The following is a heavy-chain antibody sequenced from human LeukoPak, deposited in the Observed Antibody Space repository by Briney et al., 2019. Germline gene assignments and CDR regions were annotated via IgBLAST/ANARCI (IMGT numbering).Heavy chain of an antibody. V-gene: IGHV3-48*01. D-gene: IGHD2-2*01. Sequence: GGSLRLSCAASGFTFSLYSMNWVRQAPGKGPEWVSYITSGSSTIYYAESVRGRFTISRDNAKNSLFLQMNSLRAEDTAVYYCARGRYSSRSGGYYFDTWGQGTLVTVSS. CDR1: GFTFSLYS. CDR2: ITSGSSTI. J-gene: IGHJ4*02. CDR3: ARGRYSSRSGGYYFDT.